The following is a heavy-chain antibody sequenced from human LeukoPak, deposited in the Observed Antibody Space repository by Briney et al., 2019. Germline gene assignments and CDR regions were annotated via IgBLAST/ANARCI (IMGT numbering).Heavy chain of an antibody. D-gene: IGHD3-10*01. J-gene: IGHJ6*02. CDR3: ATTPGAYYYYHMDV. CDR1: GFTFSTYV. CDR2: FLGSGGGT. Sequence: GGSLSLSCAASGFTFSTYVMTWVRQAPGKGLEWVSAFLGSGGGTYYTDSVKGRFTISRDNSKNTLYLQMNSLRAEDTAVYYCATTPGAYYYYHMDVWGQGTTVTVSS. V-gene: IGHV3-23*01.